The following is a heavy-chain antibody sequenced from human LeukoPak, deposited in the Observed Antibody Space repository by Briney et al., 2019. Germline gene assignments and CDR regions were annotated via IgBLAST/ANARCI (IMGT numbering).Heavy chain of an antibody. V-gene: IGHV3-30*03. CDR1: GFTFSSYG. D-gene: IGHD1-26*01. J-gene: IGHJ4*02. Sequence: EGSLRLSCAASGFTFSSYGMHWVRQAPGKGLEWVAVISYDGSNKYYADSVKGRFTISRDNSKNTLYLQMNSLRAEDTAVYYCARASGLFDYWGQGTLVTVSS. CDR3: ARASGLFDY. CDR2: ISYDGSNK.